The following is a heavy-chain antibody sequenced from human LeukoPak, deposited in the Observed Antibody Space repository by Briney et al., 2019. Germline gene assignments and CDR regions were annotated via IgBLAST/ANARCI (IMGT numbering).Heavy chain of an antibody. Sequence: SETLSLTCAVSGGSISSGGYSWSWIRQPPGKGLEWIGYIYHSGSTYYNPSLKSRVTISVDRSKNQFSLKLSSVTAADTAVYYCARSVYYDSTAYFDYWGQGTLVTVSS. CDR1: GGSISSGGYS. CDR3: ARSVYYDSTAYFDY. D-gene: IGHD3-16*01. J-gene: IGHJ4*02. V-gene: IGHV4-30-2*01. CDR2: IYHSGST.